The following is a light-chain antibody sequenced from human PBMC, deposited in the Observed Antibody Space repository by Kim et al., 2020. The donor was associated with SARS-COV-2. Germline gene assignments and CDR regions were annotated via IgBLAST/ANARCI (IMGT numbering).Light chain of an antibody. CDR1: SIGSKS. CDR3: QVWDSSSDHRVV. J-gene: IGLJ2*01. V-gene: IGLV3-21*04. Sequence: PGMTARITCGGNSIGSKSVHWYQEKPGQAPVLVISYDSDRPSGIPERFSGSNSGNTATLTISRVEAGDEADYYCQVWDSSSDHRVVFGGGTQLTVL. CDR2: YDS.